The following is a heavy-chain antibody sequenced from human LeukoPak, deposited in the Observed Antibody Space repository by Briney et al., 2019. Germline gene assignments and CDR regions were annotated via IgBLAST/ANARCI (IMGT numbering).Heavy chain of an antibody. D-gene: IGHD2-2*01. V-gene: IGHV1-24*01. J-gene: IGHJ5*02. CDR3: ATYIVVVPAATNWFDP. CDR1: GYTLTELS. Sequence: ASVKVSCKVSGYTLTELSMHWVRQAPGKGLEWMGGFDPEDGETIYAQKFQGRVTMTEDTSTDTAYMELSGLRSEDTAVYYCATYIVVVPAATNWFDPWGQGTLVTVSS. CDR2: FDPEDGET.